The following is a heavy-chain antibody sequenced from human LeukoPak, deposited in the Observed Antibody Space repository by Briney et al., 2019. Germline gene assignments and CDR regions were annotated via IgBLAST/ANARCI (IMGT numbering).Heavy chain of an antibody. CDR1: GGSISSGGYS. CDR2: IYHSGST. CDR3: ARQGRWFDP. J-gene: IGHJ5*02. Sequence: NPSETLSLTCAVSGGSISSGGYSWSWIRQPPGKGLEWIGYIYHSGSTYYNPSLKSRVTISVDTSKNQFSLKLSSVTAADTAVYYCARQGRWFDPWGQGTLVTVSS. V-gene: IGHV4-30-2*03.